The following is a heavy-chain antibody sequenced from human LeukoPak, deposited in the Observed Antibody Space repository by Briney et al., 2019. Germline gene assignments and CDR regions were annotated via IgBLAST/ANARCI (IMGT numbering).Heavy chain of an antibody. V-gene: IGHV3-21*01. Sequence: GGSLRLSCAASGFTFSSYSMNWVRQAPGKGLEWGSSISSSSSYIYYADSVKGRFTISRDNSKNTLYLQMNSLRAEDTAVYYCATEYCGGDCYSGGLDYWGQGTLVTVSS. CDR3: ATEYCGGDCYSGGLDY. D-gene: IGHD2-21*02. CDR1: GFTFSSYS. CDR2: ISSSSSYI. J-gene: IGHJ4*02.